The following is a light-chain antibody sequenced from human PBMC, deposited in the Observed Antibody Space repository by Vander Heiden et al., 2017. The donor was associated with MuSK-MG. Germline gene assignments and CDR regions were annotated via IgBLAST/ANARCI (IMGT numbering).Light chain of an antibody. J-gene: IGKJ4*01. V-gene: IGKV1-39*01. CDR2: AAS. CDR3: QQSYSSPLI. CDR1: QRIGNY. Sequence: DIRMTQSPSSLSASVGDRVTITCRASQRIGNYLNWYQQKPGQAPNLLSHAASNLQSGVPSRLSGSGSGTDFTLTISRLQPEDFATYYCQQSYSSPLIFGGGTKVDIK.